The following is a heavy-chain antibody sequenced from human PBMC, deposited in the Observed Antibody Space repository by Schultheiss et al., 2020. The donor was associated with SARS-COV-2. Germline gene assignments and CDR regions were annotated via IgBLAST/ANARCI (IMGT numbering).Heavy chain of an antibody. J-gene: IGHJ4*02. Sequence: SETLSLTCDVSRAAITNYYWSWIRQPPEKGLEWIGYIYYSGSTYYNPSLKSRVTISVDTSKNQFSLKLSSVTAADTAVYYCARDYGGNSKTFDYWGQGTLVTVSS. D-gene: IGHD4-23*01. CDR1: RAAITNYY. CDR2: IYYSGST. CDR3: ARDYGGNSKTFDY. V-gene: IGHV4-59*12.